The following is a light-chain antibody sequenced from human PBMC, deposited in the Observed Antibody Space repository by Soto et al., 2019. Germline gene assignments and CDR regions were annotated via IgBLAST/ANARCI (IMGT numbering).Light chain of an antibody. CDR1: SSDVGGYNY. Sequence: QSALTQPASVSGSPGQSITISCTRTSSDVGGYNYVSWYQQHPGKAPKLMIYEVSNRPSGVSNRFSGSKSGNTASLTISGLQAEDEADYYCSSYTSSNTLVVFGTGTKLTVL. J-gene: IGLJ1*01. CDR3: SSYTSSNTLVV. CDR2: EVS. V-gene: IGLV2-14*01.